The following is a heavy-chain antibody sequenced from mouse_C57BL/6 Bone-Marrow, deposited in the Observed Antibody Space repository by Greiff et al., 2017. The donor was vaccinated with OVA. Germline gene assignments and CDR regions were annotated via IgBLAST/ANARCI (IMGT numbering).Heavy chain of an antibody. Sequence: QVQLKESGPGILQSSQTLSLTCSFSGFSLSTSGMGVSWIRQPSGKGLEWLAHIYWDDDKRYNPSLKSRLTISKDTSRNQVFLKITSVDTADTATFYCAHYYGSSHYAMDYWGQGTSVTVSS. J-gene: IGHJ4*01. CDR1: GFSLSTSGMG. CDR3: AHYYGSSHYAMDY. D-gene: IGHD1-1*01. CDR2: IYWDDDK. V-gene: IGHV8-12*01.